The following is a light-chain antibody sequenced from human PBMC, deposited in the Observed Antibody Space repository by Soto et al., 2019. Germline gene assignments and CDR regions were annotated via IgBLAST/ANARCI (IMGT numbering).Light chain of an antibody. CDR3: TSYISASTLV. V-gene: IGLV2-14*01. CDR2: EAA. CDR1: SDDIGANNY. Sequence: QSALTQPASVSGSPGQSITISCTGTSDDIGANNYASWYQHHPGKAPKILIYEAANRPSGISHRFSGSKSGNTASLTISGLQAEDEADYFCTSYISASTLVFGGGTKLTVL. J-gene: IGLJ2*01.